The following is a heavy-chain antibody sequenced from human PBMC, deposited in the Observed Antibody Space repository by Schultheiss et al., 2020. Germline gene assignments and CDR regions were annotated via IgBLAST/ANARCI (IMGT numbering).Heavy chain of an antibody. CDR3: ASIGYCSGGSCPDY. J-gene: IGHJ4*02. CDR1: GGSISSTSYY. CDR2: IYCSGST. D-gene: IGHD2-15*01. V-gene: IGHV4-39*07. Sequence: SETLSLTCTVSGGSISSTSYYWGCIRQPPGKGLEWIGSIYCSGSTYYNPSLKSRVTISVDTSKNQFSLKLSSVTAADTAVYYCASIGYCSGGSCPDYWGQGTLVTVSS.